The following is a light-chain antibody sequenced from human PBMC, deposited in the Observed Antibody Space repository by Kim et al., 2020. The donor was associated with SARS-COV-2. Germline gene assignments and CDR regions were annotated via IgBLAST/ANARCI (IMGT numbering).Light chain of an antibody. CDR1: QDISNY. J-gene: IGKJ1*01. CDR3: QQYDYLPRT. CDR2: DAS. Sequence: DIQMTQSPSSLSASVGDRVTITCQASQDISNYLNWYQQKPGKAPKLLIYDASNLETGVPSRFSGSGSGTDFTFTISSLQPEDIATYYCQQYDYLPRTFGQGTKVDIK. V-gene: IGKV1-33*01.